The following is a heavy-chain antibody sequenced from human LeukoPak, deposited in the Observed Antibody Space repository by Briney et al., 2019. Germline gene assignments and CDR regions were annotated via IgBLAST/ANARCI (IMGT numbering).Heavy chain of an antibody. CDR3: ARQAVYSSGWYFDY. Sequence: PSETLSLTCTVSGGSMNTLYWSWIRQPPGKGLEWIGYIYSSGSTNYNPSLKSRLTISVDTSKNQFSLKLSSVTAADTAVYYCARQAVYSSGWYFDYWGQGTLVTVSS. D-gene: IGHD6-19*01. CDR2: IYSSGST. J-gene: IGHJ4*02. V-gene: IGHV4-59*08. CDR1: GGSMNTLY.